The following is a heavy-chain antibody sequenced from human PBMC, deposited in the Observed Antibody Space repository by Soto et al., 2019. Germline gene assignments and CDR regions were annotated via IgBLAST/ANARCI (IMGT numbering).Heavy chain of an antibody. V-gene: IGHV3-23*01. J-gene: IGHJ3*01. Sequence: VQLLESGGDLVQPGGSLRLSCVASGFILNNYAMSWVRQAPGKGLEWVSIIGGTDGDSDGVPWYEDSVMGRFTISRDSFVNTLFLHIDNLSAADSSLYYCLKRGRKWWALDFWGQWTTV. D-gene: IGHD2-8*01. CDR1: GFILNNYA. CDR2: IGGTDGDSDGVP. CDR3: LKRGRKWWALDF.